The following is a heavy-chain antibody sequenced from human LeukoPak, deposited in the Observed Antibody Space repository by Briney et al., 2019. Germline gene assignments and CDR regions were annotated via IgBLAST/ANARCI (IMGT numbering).Heavy chain of an antibody. CDR3: ARRARGFGESPFDY. CDR2: IYYSGST. J-gene: IGHJ4*02. Sequence: PSETLSLTCTVSGGSISSSSYYWGWIRQPPGKGLEWIGSIYYSGSTYYNPSLKSRVTISVDTSKNQFSLKLSSVTAADTAVYYCARRARGFGESPFDYWGQGTLVTVS. D-gene: IGHD3-10*01. V-gene: IGHV4-39*01. CDR1: GGSISSSSYY.